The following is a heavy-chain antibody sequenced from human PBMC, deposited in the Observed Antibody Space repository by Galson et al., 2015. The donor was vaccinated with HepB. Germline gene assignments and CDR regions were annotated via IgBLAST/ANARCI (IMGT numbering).Heavy chain of an antibody. V-gene: IGHV1-24*01. CDR3: ATPLFYSDTSGHYPDLQH. CDR1: GYTLTELS. D-gene: IGHD3-22*01. Sequence: SVKVSCKVSGYTLTELSMHWVRQAPGKGLEWMGGFDPEDGETIYAQKFQGRVTMTEDTSTDTAYMELSSLRAEDTAVYYCATPLFYSDTSGHYPDLQHWGQGTLVTVSS. J-gene: IGHJ1*01. CDR2: FDPEDGET.